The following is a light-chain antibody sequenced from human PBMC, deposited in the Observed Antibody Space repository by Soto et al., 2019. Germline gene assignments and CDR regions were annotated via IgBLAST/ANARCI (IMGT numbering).Light chain of an antibody. J-gene: IGKJ1*01. Sequence: EIVITQSPSTLSVSPVEIATLSCRASQGVSSNLAWYQHRPGQAPRLLINGASTRATGIPGRFSGSGSGTEFTLTISSLQSEDIAVYFCLQYNNWPPETWTFGPGTRWIS. CDR2: GAS. V-gene: IGKV3-15*01. CDR1: QGVSSN. CDR3: LQYNNWPPETWT.